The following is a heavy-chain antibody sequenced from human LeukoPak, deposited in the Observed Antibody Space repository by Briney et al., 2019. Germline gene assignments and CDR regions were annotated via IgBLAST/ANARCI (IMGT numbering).Heavy chain of an antibody. CDR3: AKRYGCYFLDF. J-gene: IGHJ4*02. Sequence: SGGSLRLSCAASGFTLSKYGMSGDGQCQGKGVEGVTFIRGYSDNTYYADSGQGRFTICRDNYKNTMYLKMQRERDEDTAVYYGAKRYGCYFLDFWGQGTLVTVSS. CDR2: IRGYSDNT. V-gene: IGHV3-23*01. D-gene: IGHD2-15*01. CDR1: GFTLSKYG.